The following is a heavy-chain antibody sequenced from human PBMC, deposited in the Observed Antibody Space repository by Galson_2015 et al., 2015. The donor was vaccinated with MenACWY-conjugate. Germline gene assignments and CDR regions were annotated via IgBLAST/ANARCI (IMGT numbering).Heavy chain of an antibody. CDR2: ISKSGGST. CDR3: AGGWWDLDY. J-gene: IGHJ4*02. Sequence: SLRLSCAVSGFTFSSYVMTWVRQAPGKGLEWVSSISKSGGSTCDADSVKGRFTISRDNSKNTLYLQMNSLRAEDTAVYYCAGGWWDLDYWGQGSLVTVSS. D-gene: IGHD2-15*01. V-gene: IGHV3-23*01. CDR1: GFTFSSYV.